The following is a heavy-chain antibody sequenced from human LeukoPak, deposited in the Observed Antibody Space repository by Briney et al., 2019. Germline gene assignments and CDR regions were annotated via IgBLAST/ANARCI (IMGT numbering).Heavy chain of an antibody. Sequence: ASVKVSCKASGYSFTSHYMHWVRQAPGQGLEWMGLINPRGTATRYAESFQGRLTLTRDLSTSTDYMELSSLRSDDTAVYFCARDTSEGDYAWWFDPWGKGTTVTVSS. CDR1: GYSFTSHY. CDR2: INPRGTAT. D-gene: IGHD2-15*01. V-gene: IGHV1-46*01. J-gene: IGHJ6*04. CDR3: ARDTSEGDYAWWFDP.